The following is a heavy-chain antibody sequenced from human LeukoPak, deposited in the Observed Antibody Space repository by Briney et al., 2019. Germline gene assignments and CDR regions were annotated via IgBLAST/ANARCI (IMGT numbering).Heavy chain of an antibody. CDR3: ARDIRHSSHYYYYGLDV. J-gene: IGHJ6*02. V-gene: IGHV3-53*01. CDR1: GFTVSSFY. CDR2: IYSDGRT. D-gene: IGHD1-1*01. Sequence: GGSLRLSCVASGFTVSSFYMSWVRQATGKGLEWVSVIYSDGRTYYADSVKGRFTISRDNFKNMLYLQMNSLRAEDTAIYYCARDIRHSSHYYYYGLDVWGQGATVTVSS.